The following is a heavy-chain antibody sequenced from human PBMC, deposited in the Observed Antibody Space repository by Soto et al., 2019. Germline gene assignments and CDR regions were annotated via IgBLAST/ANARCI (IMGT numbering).Heavy chain of an antibody. CDR2: ISSSGSTI. Sequence: PGGSLRLSCAASGFTFSSYEMNWVRHAPGKGLEWVSYISSSGSTIYYADSVKGRFTISRDNAKNSLYLQMNSLRAEDTAVYYCARNAQVYGYYYYGMDVWGQGTTVTVSS. V-gene: IGHV3-48*03. CDR1: GFTFSSYE. J-gene: IGHJ6*02. D-gene: IGHD4-17*01. CDR3: ARNAQVYGYYYYGMDV.